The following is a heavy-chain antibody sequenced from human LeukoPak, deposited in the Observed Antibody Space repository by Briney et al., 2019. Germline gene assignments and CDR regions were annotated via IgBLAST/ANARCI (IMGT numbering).Heavy chain of an antibody. V-gene: IGHV4-39*07. J-gene: IGHJ4*02. Sequence: ETLSLPFTVSGGSISSSSYYWGWIRPPPGKGLEWIGSIYYSGSTYYNPSLKSRVTISVDTAKNHFSLKLSSVTAADTAVYYCARADHFGIGYFDYWGQGTLVTVSS. D-gene: IGHD3-3*02. CDR1: GGSISSSSYY. CDR2: IYYSGST. CDR3: ARADHFGIGYFDY.